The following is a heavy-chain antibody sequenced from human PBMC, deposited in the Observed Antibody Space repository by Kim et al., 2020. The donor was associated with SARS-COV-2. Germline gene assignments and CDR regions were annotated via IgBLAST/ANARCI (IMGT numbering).Heavy chain of an antibody. J-gene: IGHJ4*02. V-gene: IGHV4-39*01. D-gene: IGHD3-3*01. CDR1: GGSISSSSYY. CDR2: IYYSGST. CDR3: SRHPDSTITIFGVVIIHPVAY. Sequence: SETLSLTCTVSGGSISSSSYYWGWIRQPPGKGLEWIGSIYYSGSTYYNPSLKSLITISVDTSKNQFSLKLSSVTAADTAVYSCSRHPDSTITIFGVVIIHPVAYWGQGTLVTVS.